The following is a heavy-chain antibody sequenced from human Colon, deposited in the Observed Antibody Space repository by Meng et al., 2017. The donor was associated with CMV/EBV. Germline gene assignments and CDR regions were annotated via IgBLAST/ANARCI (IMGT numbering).Heavy chain of an antibody. CDR2: IIPILGIA. CDR1: GGTFSSYA. J-gene: IGHJ6*02. Sequence: SVKVSCKASGGTFSSYAISWVRQAPGQGLEWMGGIIPILGIANYAQKCQGRVTITADKSTSTAYMELSSLRSEDTAVYYCARGGLVPATRRGGMDVWGQGTTVTVSS. D-gene: IGHD2-15*01. CDR3: ARGGLVPATRRGGMDV. V-gene: IGHV1-69*10.